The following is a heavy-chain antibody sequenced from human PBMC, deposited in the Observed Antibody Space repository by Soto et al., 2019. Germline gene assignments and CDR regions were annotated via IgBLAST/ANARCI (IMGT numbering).Heavy chain of an antibody. J-gene: IGHJ4*02. CDR2: IGTAGDT. D-gene: IGHD6-13*01. CDR3: AKSQEIGTHFFDS. CDR1: GFTFSGFD. V-gene: IGHV3-13*01. Sequence: GGSLRLSCEASGFTFSGFDMHWVRQPTGKGLEWVSSIGTAGDTYYAVSVKGRFTISRDNAKTSLSLQMNSLRAGDMAVYFCAKSQEIGTHFFDSWGQGTQVTVSS.